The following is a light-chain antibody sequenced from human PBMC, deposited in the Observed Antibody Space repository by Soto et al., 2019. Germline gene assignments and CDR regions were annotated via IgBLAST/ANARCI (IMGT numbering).Light chain of an antibody. CDR2: AAS. Sequence: GDRVTITCRASQSISSYLNWYQQKPGKAPKLLIYAASSLQSGVPSRFSGSGSGTDSTLTISSLQPEDFATYYCQQSYSTPRATFGQGTKV. CDR3: QQSYSTPRAT. CDR1: QSISSY. J-gene: IGKJ1*01. V-gene: IGKV1-39*01.